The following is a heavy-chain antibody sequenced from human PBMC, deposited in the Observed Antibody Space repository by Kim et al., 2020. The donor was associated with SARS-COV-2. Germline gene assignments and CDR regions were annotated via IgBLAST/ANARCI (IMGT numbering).Heavy chain of an antibody. D-gene: IGHD5-18*01. CDR3: ARDLRYSGYSYGNFDY. Sequence: SVKSRITNNPDTSKNQFSLQLNSVTPEDTAVYYCARDLRYSGYSYGNFDYWGQGTLVTVSS. J-gene: IGHJ4*02. V-gene: IGHV6-1*01.